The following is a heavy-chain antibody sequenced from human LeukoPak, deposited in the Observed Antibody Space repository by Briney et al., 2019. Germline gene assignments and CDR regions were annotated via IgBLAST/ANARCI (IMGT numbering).Heavy chain of an antibody. J-gene: IGHJ3*02. CDR1: GFTFSSYA. V-gene: IGHV3-23*01. D-gene: IGHD2-2*01. CDR3: AKMGLQYCSSTSCYFVDAFDI. Sequence: GGSLRLSCAASGFTFSSYAMSWVRQAPGKGLEWVSAIRGSGGSTYYADSVKGRFTISRDNSKNTLYLQMNSLRAEDTAVYYCAKMGLQYCSSTSCYFVDAFDIWGQGTMVTVSS. CDR2: IRGSGGST.